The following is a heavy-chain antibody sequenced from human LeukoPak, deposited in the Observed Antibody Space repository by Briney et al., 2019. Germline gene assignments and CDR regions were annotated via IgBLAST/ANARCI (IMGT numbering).Heavy chain of an antibody. Sequence: ASVNLSRKGSGSSFTSYGISWVRQPPGQGLEWMGWISAYNGKRNYAQKLQGRVTMTTDTSTSTAYLELRSLRSDDTAVYHCASDLSLQDIVVVPATCGGSCADYWGQRTLVTVSS. V-gene: IGHV1-18*01. CDR3: ASDLSLQDIVVVPATCGGSCADY. D-gene: IGHD2-2*01. J-gene: IGHJ4*02. CDR2: ISAYNGKR. CDR1: GSSFTSYG.